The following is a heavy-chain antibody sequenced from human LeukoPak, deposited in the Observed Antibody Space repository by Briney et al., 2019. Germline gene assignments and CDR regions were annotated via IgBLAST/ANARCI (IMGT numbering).Heavy chain of an antibody. CDR1: GFTFDDYA. D-gene: IGHD2-8*02. CDR3: AKSGQSDAFDI. Sequence: PGGSLRLSCAASGFTFDDYAMHWVRQAPGKGLEWVSGISWNSGSIGYADSVKGRFTISRDNAKNSLYLQMNSLRAEDTAVYYCAKSGQSDAFDIWGQGTMVTVSS. V-gene: IGHV3-9*01. CDR2: ISWNSGSI. J-gene: IGHJ3*02.